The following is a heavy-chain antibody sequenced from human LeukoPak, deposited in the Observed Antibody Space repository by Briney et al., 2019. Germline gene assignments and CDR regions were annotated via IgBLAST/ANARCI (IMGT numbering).Heavy chain of an antibody. CDR1: GFTFGFYS. D-gene: IGHD3-10*01. J-gene: IGHJ4*02. V-gene: IGHV3-21*01. CDR3: ARDLHGESCTTPNCS. CDR2: ISSSSNYI. Sequence: PGGSLRLSCAASGFTFGFYSMNWVRQAPGKGLEWISSISSSSNYIYYADSVKGRFTISRDNAKNSLYLQMNSLRADDTAMYYCARDLHGESCTTPNCSWGQGTLVTVSS.